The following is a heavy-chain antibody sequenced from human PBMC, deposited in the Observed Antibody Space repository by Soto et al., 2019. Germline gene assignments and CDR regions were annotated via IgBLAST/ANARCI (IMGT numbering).Heavy chain of an antibody. CDR2: IKQDGSEK. CDR1: GFTFSSYW. V-gene: IGHV3-7*01. D-gene: IGHD3-10*01. CDR3: ARDSGTLWFGHPYYYYYMDV. Sequence: GGSLRLSCAASGFTFSSYWMSWVRQAPGKGLEWVANIKQDGSEKYYVDSVKGRFTISRDNAKNSLYLQMNSLRAEDTAVYYCARDSGTLWFGHPYYYYYMDVWGKGTTVTVSS. J-gene: IGHJ6*03.